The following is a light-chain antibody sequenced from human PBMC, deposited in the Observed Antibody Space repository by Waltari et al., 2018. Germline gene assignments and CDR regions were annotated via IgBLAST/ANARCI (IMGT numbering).Light chain of an antibody. CDR2: DVS. CDR3: QHLYGYPLT. J-gene: IGKJ4*01. CDR1: QGISHY. V-gene: IGKV1-9*01. Sequence: DIQLTQSPSFLSTSVGDRVNISCRASQGISHYLAWFQQKPGKAPKLLIFDVSTLQSGVPSRFSGSGSGTEFTLTIYSLQPEDLATYYCQHLYGYPLTFGGGTKVEI.